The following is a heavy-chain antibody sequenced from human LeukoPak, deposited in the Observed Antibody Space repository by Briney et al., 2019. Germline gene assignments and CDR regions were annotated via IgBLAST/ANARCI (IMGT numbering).Heavy chain of an antibody. CDR2: ISAYNGNT. CDR3: ARERTGTTFNYYMDV. CDR1: GYTFTSYG. Sequence: ASVKVSCKASGYTFTSYGISWVRQAPGQGLEWMGWISAYNGNTNYAQKLQGRVTMTTDTSTSTAYMELRSLRSGDTAVYYCARERTGTTFNYYMDVWGKGTTVTVSS. V-gene: IGHV1-18*01. D-gene: IGHD1-7*01. J-gene: IGHJ6*03.